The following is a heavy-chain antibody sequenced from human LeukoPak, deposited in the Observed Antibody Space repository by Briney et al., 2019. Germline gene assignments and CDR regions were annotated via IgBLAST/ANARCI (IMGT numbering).Heavy chain of an antibody. CDR2: IRSKANSYAT. Sequence: PGGSLRLSCEAPGFTSSGTALHWVRQASGKGLEWVGRIRSKANSYATAYAAAVKGRFTISRDDSKNTAYLQMNSIKAEDTAVYYCTRYKAVPAADRYYYYYMDVWGKGTTATVSS. J-gene: IGHJ6*03. V-gene: IGHV3-73*01. D-gene: IGHD2-2*01. CDR3: TRYKAVPAADRYYYYYMDV. CDR1: GFTSSGTA.